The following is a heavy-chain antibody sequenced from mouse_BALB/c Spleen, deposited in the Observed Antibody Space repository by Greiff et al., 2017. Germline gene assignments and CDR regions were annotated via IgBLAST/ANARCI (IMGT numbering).Heavy chain of an antibody. CDR3: ARGYYGNYDYAMDY. Sequence: VQLQQSGPELVKPGASVKVSCKASGYAFTSYNMYWVKQSHGKSLEWIGNIDPYYGGTSYNQKFKGKATLTVDKSSSTAYMQLKSLTSEDSAVYYCARGYYGNYDYAMDYWGQGTSVTVSS. V-gene: IGHV1S135*01. CDR1: GYAFTSYN. J-gene: IGHJ4*01. D-gene: IGHD2-1*01. CDR2: IDPYYGGT.